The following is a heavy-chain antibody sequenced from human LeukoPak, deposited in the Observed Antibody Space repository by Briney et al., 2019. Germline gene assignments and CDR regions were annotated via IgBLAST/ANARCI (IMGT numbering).Heavy chain of an antibody. Sequence: GGSLRLSCAASGFTFSSYSMNWVRQAPGKGLEWDSSISSSSSCIYYADSVKGRFTISRDNAKNSLYLQMNSLRAEDTAVYYCARESRRDIVVVVAAIWFDPWGQGTLVTVSS. CDR3: ARESRRDIVVVVAAIWFDP. V-gene: IGHV3-21*01. CDR1: GFTFSSYS. CDR2: ISSSSSCI. D-gene: IGHD2-15*01. J-gene: IGHJ5*02.